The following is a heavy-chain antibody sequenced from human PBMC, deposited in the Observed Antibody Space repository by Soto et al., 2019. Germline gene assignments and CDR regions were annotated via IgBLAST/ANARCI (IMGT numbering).Heavy chain of an antibody. D-gene: IGHD3-10*01. CDR2: INPSGGST. CDR1: GYTFTDFY. CDR3: ARDYGSGSVDY. Sequence: ASVKVSCKASGYTFTDFYMHWVRQAPGQGLEWMGRINPSGGSTSYAQKFQGRVTMTRDTSTSTVYMELSSLRSEDTAVYYCARDYGSGSVDYWGQGTLVTVSS. V-gene: IGHV1-46*01. J-gene: IGHJ4*02.